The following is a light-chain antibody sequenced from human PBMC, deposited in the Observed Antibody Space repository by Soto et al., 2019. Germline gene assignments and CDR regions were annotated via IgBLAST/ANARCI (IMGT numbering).Light chain of an antibody. V-gene: IGKV1-39*01. Sequence: DIQMTQSPSSLSASVGDRITITCRASQSINKYLNWYQQKLGEAPRLLIYNAFTLQSGVPSRFSGGGSGTHFTLTLTHLQREDFATYYCQHSSSFPLTFGGGTKVEIK. CDR1: QSINKY. CDR2: NAF. J-gene: IGKJ4*01. CDR3: QHSSSFPLT.